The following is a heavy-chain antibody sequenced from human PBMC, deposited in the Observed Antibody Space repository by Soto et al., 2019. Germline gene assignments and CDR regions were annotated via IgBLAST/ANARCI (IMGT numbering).Heavy chain of an antibody. CDR1: GASINSNVHY. D-gene: IGHD3-16*01. CDR3: ARHPFGGYAFDS. V-gene: IGHV4-39*01. CDR2: VFYTGSP. Sequence: SETLSLTCTVSGASINSNVHYWGWVRQSPGKGLEWIASVFYTGSPYHNPSLESRVSISADTSDNQFSLKVTSVTAADTGIYYCARHPFGGYAFDSWGQGTLVTVSS. J-gene: IGHJ4*02.